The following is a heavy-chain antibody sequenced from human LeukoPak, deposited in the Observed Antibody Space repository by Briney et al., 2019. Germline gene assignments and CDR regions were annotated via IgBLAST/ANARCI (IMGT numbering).Heavy chain of an antibody. Sequence: PSETLSLTCTVSGVSISSYYWTWIRQPAGKGLEWIGRIYTSGSTNYNSSLKSRVTMSVDTSKNQFSLNLTSVIAADTAVYYCARDSAERAWDYWGQGTLVTVSS. V-gene: IGHV4-4*07. CDR1: GVSISSYY. CDR2: IYTSGST. CDR3: ARDSAERAWDY. D-gene: IGHD6-25*01. J-gene: IGHJ4*02.